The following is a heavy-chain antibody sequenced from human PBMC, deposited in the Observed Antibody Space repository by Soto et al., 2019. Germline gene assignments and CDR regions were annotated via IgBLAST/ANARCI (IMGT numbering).Heavy chain of an antibody. V-gene: IGHV3-74*01. CDR3: FFFCFNGAATTVIYY. CDR2: INSDGSRT. J-gene: IGHJ6*01. D-gene: IGHD2-8*01. Sequence: VWFSRINSDGSRTSYADSVKGRFTISRDNAKNTLYLQMNSLRAEDTAVYYCFFFCFNGAATTVIYY.